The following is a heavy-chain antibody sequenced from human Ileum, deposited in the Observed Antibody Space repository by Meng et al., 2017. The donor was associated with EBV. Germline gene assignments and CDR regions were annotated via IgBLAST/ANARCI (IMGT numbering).Heavy chain of an antibody. J-gene: IGHJ4*02. CDR1: GGSVSSAHSF. Sequence: QVLLQESGPGLVKPSETLSRTCTVSGGSVSSAHSFWTWIRQPPGKGLEWIGYMSYSGSTNYSPPLESRVTISVDTSKNQFSLKLSSVTAADTAVYYCAGDPHSGSPHWGQGTLVTVSS. D-gene: IGHD1-26*01. CDR3: AGDPHSGSPH. CDR2: MSYSGST. V-gene: IGHV4-61*01.